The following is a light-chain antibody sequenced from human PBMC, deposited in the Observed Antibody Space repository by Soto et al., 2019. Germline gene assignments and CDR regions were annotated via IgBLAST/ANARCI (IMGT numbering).Light chain of an antibody. CDR1: SGHSNYA. V-gene: IGLV4-69*01. J-gene: IGLJ1*01. Sequence: PVLPQSPSASASLGASVKLTCTLSSGHSNYAIAWHQQQPEKGPRYLMKVNSDGSHRKGDGIPDRFSGSSSGAQRYLTISSLQSEDEADYYCQTWGTGIRVFGTGTKVTVL. CDR3: QTWGTGIRV. CDR2: VNSDGSH.